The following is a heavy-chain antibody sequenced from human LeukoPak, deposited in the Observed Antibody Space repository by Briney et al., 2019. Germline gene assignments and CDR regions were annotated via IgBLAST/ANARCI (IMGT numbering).Heavy chain of an antibody. J-gene: IGHJ6*02. CDR1: GFTVNRTY. D-gene: IGHD3-10*01. CDR3: ARSGNMVRGGYGMDV. V-gene: IGHV3-66*01. CDR2: IYSGGAT. Sequence: GGSLRLSCAASGFTVNRTYMSWVRQAPGRGLEWVSVIYSGGATYYSDSVKGRFTISRDNAKKSLYLQMNSLRDEDTAVYYCARSGNMVRGGYGMDVWGQGTTVTVSS.